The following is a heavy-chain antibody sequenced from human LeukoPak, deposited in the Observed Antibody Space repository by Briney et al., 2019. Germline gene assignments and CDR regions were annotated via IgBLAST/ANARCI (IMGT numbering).Heavy chain of an antibody. J-gene: IGHJ5*02. CDR1: GYTFTSYY. D-gene: IGHD3-10*01. CDR3: ALLYGSGSYLNWFDP. Sequence: ASVKVSCKASGYTFTSYYMHWVRQAPGQGLEWMGIINPSGGSTSYAQKFQGRVTMTRDTSTSTVYMELSSLRSEDTAVYYCALLYGSGSYLNWFDPWGQGTLVTVPS. V-gene: IGHV1-46*01. CDR2: INPSGGST.